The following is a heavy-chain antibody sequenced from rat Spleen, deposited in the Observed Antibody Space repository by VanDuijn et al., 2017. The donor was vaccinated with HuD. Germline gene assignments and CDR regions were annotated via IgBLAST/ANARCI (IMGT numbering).Heavy chain of an antibody. D-gene: IGHD1-11*01. CDR1: GFSFSSFA. Sequence: EVQLVESGGGLVQPGRSLKLSCAASGFSFSSFAMAWVRQAPKKGLEWVATISTGGGNTYYRDSVKGRFTISRDNAKNTLYLQMDSLRSEDTATYYCARRHYGYTDYFDSWGQGVMVTVSS. V-gene: IGHV5S13*01. J-gene: IGHJ2*01. CDR3: ARRHYGYTDYFDS. CDR2: ISTGGGNT.